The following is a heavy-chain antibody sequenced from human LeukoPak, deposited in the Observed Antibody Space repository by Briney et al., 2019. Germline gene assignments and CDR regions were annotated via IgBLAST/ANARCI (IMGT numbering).Heavy chain of an antibody. CDR2: ISAQNGNT. Sequence: ASVKVSCKASGYKFNRFGISWVRRAPGQGLEWMGWISAQNGNTNYAEKLRGRVTMSTDTFTSTAYIEVRNLRSDDTAMYYCARDVVHTVTTLDYWGQGTLVTVSS. J-gene: IGHJ4*02. D-gene: IGHD4-17*01. V-gene: IGHV1-18*01. CDR3: ARDVVHTVTTLDY. CDR1: GYKFNRFG.